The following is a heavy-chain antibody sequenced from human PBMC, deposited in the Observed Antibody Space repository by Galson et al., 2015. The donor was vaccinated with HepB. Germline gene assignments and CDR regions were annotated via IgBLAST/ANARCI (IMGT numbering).Heavy chain of an antibody. CDR1: GFTFSSHW. Sequence: SLRLSCAASGFTFSSHWMSWVRQAPGKGPEWVSNINEDGSEKHYADSVKGRFSISRDNARDTVYLQMNSLRAEDTAVYYCTRERGYGRVTGCLRYPVLNYGGPRTIVTASS. J-gene: IGHJ3*01. V-gene: IGHV3-7*01. D-gene: IGHD3-9*01. CDR2: INEDGSEK. CDR3: TRERGYGRVTGCLRYPVLNY.